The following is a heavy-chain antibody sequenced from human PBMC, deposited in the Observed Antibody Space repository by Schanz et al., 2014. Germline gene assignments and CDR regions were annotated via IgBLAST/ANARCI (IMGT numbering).Heavy chain of an antibody. CDR2: IWFDGTNK. CDR1: GFTLSSYG. V-gene: IGHV3-33*01. J-gene: IGHJ5*02. D-gene: IGHD3-3*01. CDR3: ARCMGEWLIYPNWFDP. Sequence: QVQLVESGGGVVQPGRSLRLSCSASGFTLSSYGMHWVRQAPGKGLEWLAVIWFDGTNKYNADSVKGRFTISRDNSKNTVNLQMNSLRAEDTALYFCARCMGEWLIYPNWFDPWGQGTLVTVSS.